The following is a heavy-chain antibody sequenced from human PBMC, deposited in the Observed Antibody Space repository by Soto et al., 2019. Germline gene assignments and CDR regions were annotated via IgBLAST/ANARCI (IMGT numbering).Heavy chain of an antibody. CDR1: GFTFSNYD. CDR3: ASGGLYI. D-gene: IGHD3-16*01. V-gene: IGHV3-13*01. J-gene: IGHJ4*02. CDR2: IGTVGDT. Sequence: EVQLVESGGGLVQPGGSPRLSCAASGFTFSNYDMHWVRQTTGKGLEWVSGIGTVGDTYYSGSVKGRFSISRENAKNSFYLQMNSLRAEDTAVYYCASGGLYICGQGTLVTVSS.